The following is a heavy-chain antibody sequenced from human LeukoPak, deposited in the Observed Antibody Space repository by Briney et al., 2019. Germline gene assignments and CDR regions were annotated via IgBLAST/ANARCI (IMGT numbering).Heavy chain of an antibody. CDR2: INHSGST. V-gene: IGHV4-34*01. CDR3: ARVHTMGYYFDY. Sequence: SETLSLTCAVYGGSFSDYYWSWIRQPPGKGLEWIGEINHSGSTNYSTSLKSRVTISVDTSKNQFSLKLSSVTAADTAVYYCARVHTMGYYFDYWGQGTLVTVSS. J-gene: IGHJ4*02. CDR1: GGSFSDYY. D-gene: IGHD3-3*01.